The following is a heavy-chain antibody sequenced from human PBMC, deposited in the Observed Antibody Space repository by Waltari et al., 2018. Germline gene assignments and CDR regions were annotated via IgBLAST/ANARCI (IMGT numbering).Heavy chain of an antibody. V-gene: IGHV3-30*02. D-gene: IGHD5-18*01. CDR1: GFTFSSYG. CDR3: GLSLAIQLGYWYFDL. Sequence: QVQLVESGGGVVQPGGSLRLSCAASGFTFSSYGLHWVRQAPGKGLEWVAFIRYDGSNKYYADSVKGRFTISRDNSKNTLYLQMNSLRAEDTAVYYCGLSLAIQLGYWYFDLWGRGTLVTVSS. CDR2: IRYDGSNK. J-gene: IGHJ2*01.